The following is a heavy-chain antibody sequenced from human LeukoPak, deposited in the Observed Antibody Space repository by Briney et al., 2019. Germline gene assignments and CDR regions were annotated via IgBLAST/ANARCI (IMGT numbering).Heavy chain of an antibody. Sequence: GGSLGLSCAASGFTFRNYVIHWVRQAPGKGLEWVSSISSSSSYIYYADSVKGRFTISRDNAKNSLYLQMNSLRAEDTAVYYCARGAKPYYYYGMDVWGQGTTVTVSS. V-gene: IGHV3-21*01. CDR2: ISSSSSYI. CDR3: ARGAKPYYYYGMDV. J-gene: IGHJ6*02. CDR1: GFTFRNYV.